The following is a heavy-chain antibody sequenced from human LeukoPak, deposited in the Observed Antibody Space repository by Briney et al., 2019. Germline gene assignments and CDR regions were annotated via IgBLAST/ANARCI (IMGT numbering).Heavy chain of an antibody. Sequence: SVKVSCKASGGTFSSYAISWVRQAPGQGLEWMGGIIPIFGTANYAQKFQGRVTITTDESTNTAYMELSSLRSEDTAVYYCARATPLPRGHSLGYMDVWGKGTTVNVSS. D-gene: IGHD5-18*01. CDR2: IIPIFGTA. J-gene: IGHJ6*03. CDR1: GGTFSSYA. V-gene: IGHV1-69*05. CDR3: ARATPLPRGHSLGYMDV.